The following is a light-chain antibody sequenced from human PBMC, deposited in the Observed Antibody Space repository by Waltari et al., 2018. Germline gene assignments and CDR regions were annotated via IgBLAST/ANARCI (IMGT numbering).Light chain of an antibody. Sequence: SFVLTQPPSVSLAPGKTARITCGGNNIGSYGVHWYQQRPGQAPVLVIQYDRERPSGIPERFSGSNSGNTATLTIRRVEAGDEADYYCQVWDTAQGVFGGGTKLTVL. CDR3: QVWDTAQGV. CDR1: NIGSYG. J-gene: IGLJ3*02. CDR2: YDR. V-gene: IGLV3-21*01.